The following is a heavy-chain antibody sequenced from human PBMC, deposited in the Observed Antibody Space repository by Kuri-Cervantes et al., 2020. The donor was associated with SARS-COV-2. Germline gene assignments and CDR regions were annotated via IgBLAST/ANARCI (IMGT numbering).Heavy chain of an antibody. CDR2: ISSSSTHI. J-gene: IGHJ4*02. CDR3: ARTWIQLWLLDY. V-gene: IGHV3-21*01. Sequence: GGSLRLSCAASGFIFSSYSMSWVRQAPGKGLEWVSSISSSSTHIYYADSVKGRFTISRDNAKNSLYLQMNSLRAEDTAVYYCARTWIQLWLLDYWGQGTLVTVSS. CDR1: GFIFSSYS. D-gene: IGHD5-18*01.